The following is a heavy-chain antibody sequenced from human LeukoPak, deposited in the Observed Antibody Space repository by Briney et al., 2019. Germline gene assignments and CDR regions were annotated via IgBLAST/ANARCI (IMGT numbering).Heavy chain of an antibody. Sequence: SETLSLTCTVSGGSISSYYWSWIRQPPGKGLEWIGYIYYSGTTNYNPSLKSRVTISVDTSKNQFSLKLTSVTAADTAVYYCARFLYTSSWSYFDPWGQGTLVTVSS. CDR2: IYYSGTT. CDR3: ARFLYTSSWSYFDP. CDR1: GGSISSYY. V-gene: IGHV4-59*08. D-gene: IGHD6-13*01. J-gene: IGHJ5*02.